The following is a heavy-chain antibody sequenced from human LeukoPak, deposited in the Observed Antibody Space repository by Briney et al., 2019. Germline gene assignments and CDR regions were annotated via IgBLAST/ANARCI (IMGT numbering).Heavy chain of an antibody. CDR1: GFSLSSYS. D-gene: IGHD3-16*01. J-gene: IGHJ4*02. CDR3: ARRVPNEVITDYFDY. CDR2: IHSSGAII. V-gene: IGHV3-48*04. Sequence: GGSLRLSCVASGFSLSSYSMNWVRQAPGKGLEWISFIHSSGAIIFYAESVKGRFTISRDNAKNSLFLQMDSLRAEDTAVYYCARRVPNEVITDYFDYWGPGTLVTVSS.